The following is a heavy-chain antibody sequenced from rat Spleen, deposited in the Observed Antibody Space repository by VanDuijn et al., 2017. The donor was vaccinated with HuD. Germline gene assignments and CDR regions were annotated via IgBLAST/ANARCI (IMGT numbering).Heavy chain of an antibody. D-gene: IGHD1-2*01. CDR2: ISYDGSST. CDR3: ARPDSSRYVMEA. J-gene: IGHJ4*01. Sequence: EVQLVESAGGLVQPGRSLKLSCAASGFTFSDYYMAWVRQAPTKGLEWVATISYDGSSTYYRDSVKGRFPISRENGKSTLYRQRNSRRSEDTATYYCARPDSSRYVMEAWGQGASVTVSS. V-gene: IGHV5-29*01. CDR1: GFTFSDYY.